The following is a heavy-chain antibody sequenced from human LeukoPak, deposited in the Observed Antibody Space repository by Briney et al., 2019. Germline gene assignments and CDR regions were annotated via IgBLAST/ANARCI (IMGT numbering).Heavy chain of an antibody. CDR1: GGSISSYY. D-gene: IGHD6-13*01. J-gene: IGHJ5*02. Sequence: SETQSLTCTVSGGSISSYYWSWIRQPPGKGLEWIGYIYYSGSTNYNPSLKSRVTISVDTSKNQFSLKLSSVTAADTAVYYCARAPLQAIAAAGNFWFDPWGQGTLVTVSS. CDR2: IYYSGST. CDR3: ARAPLQAIAAAGNFWFDP. V-gene: IGHV4-59*01.